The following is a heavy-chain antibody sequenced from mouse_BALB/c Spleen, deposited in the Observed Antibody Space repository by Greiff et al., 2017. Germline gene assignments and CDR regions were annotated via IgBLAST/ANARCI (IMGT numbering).Heavy chain of an antibody. CDR2: IDPENGNT. V-gene: IGHV14-1*02. CDR1: GFNIKDYY. CDR3: ASHDY. J-gene: IGHJ2*01. Sequence: EVQLQQSGAELVRPGALVKLSCKASGFNIKDYYMHWVQQRPEQGLEWIGWIDPENGNTIYDPKFQGKASITADTSSNTAYLQLSSLTSEDTAVYYCASHDYWGQGTTLTVSS.